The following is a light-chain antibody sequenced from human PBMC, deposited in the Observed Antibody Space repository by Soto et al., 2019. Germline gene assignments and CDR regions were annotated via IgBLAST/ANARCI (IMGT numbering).Light chain of an antibody. CDR2: AAS. CDR3: QQSYNIPRT. CDR1: QSISKY. Sequence: DILTTQSPSYLASYVGARLAITSRASQSISKYLNWYQQKPGKAPNXXIYAASTLQSGVPSRFSGGGSGTDFTLTISSLQTEDFATYYCQQSYNIPRTFCQGTRLEIK. J-gene: IGKJ5*01. V-gene: IGKV1-39*01.